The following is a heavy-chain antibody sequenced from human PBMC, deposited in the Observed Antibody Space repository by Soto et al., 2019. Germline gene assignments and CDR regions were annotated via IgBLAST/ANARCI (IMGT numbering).Heavy chain of an antibody. Sequence: GGSLRLSCAASGFTFSSYSMNWVRQAPGKWLEWVSSISSSSSYIYYADSVKGRFTISRDNAKNSLYLQMNSLRAEDTAVYYCARAASSGWYVGYWGQGXLVTVYS. CDR2: ISSSSSYI. V-gene: IGHV3-21*01. CDR3: ARAASSGWYVGY. D-gene: IGHD6-19*01. CDR1: GFTFSSYS. J-gene: IGHJ4*02.